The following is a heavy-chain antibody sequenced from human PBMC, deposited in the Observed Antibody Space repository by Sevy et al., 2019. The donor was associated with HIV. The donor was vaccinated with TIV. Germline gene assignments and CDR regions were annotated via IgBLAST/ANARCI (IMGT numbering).Heavy chain of an antibody. V-gene: IGHV1-24*01. CDR3: ATGVVVPAATDY. CDR1: GYTLTELS. J-gene: IGHJ4*02. CDR2: FDPEDGET. D-gene: IGHD2-2*01. Sequence: ASVKVSCKVSGYTLTELSMHWVRQAPGKRLEWMGGFDPEDGETIYAQKFQGRVTMTEDTSTDTAYMELSSLRSEDTAVYYCATGVVVPAATDYWGQGTLVTVSS.